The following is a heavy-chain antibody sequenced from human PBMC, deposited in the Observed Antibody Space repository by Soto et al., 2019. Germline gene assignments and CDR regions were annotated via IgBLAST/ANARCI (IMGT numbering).Heavy chain of an antibody. J-gene: IGHJ4*02. V-gene: IGHV3-21*01. Sequence: EVQLVESGGGLVKPGGSLRLSCAASGFTFSSYSMNWVRQAPGKGLEWVSSISSSSSYIYYADSVKGRFTISRDNAKNSLYLQMNSLRGEDTAVYYCARGGGYDILTGKTFDYWGQGTLVTVSS. CDR2: ISSSSSYI. CDR3: ARGGGYDILTGKTFDY. D-gene: IGHD3-9*01. CDR1: GFTFSSYS.